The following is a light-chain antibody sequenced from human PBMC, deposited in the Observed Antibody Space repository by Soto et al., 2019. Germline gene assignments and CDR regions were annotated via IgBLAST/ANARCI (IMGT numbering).Light chain of an antibody. CDR3: SSFARGDNPHVL. CDR1: SSDVAGSDY. CDR2: EVT. V-gene: IGLV2-8*01. J-gene: IGLJ2*01. Sequence: QSVLTQPPSASGSPGQSVTFSCTGTSSDVAGSDYVSWYQQHPGKAPKLIIYEVTKRPAGVPDRFSGSKSGNTASLTVSGLQADDESYYYCSSFARGDNPHVLFGGGTKLTVL.